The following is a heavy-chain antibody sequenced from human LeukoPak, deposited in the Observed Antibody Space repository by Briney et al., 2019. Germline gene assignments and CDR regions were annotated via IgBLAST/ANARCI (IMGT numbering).Heavy chain of an antibody. CDR2: INPNSGGT. V-gene: IGHV1-2*02. J-gene: IGHJ4*02. D-gene: IGHD3-22*01. CDR1: GYTFTGYY. Sequence: ASVKVSCKASGYTFTGYYMHWVRQAPGQGLEWMGWINPNSGGTNYAQKFQGRVTMTRDTSISTAYMELSRLRSDDTAVYYCAREAFESTRHYYDSSGYPYWGQGTLVTVSS. CDR3: AREAFESTRHYYDSSGYPY.